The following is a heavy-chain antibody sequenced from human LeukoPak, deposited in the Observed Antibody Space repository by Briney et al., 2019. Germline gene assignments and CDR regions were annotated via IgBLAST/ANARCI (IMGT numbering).Heavy chain of an antibody. D-gene: IGHD6-13*01. Sequence: GESLKISCKASGYTFTSYWIGWVRQMPGKGLEWMAIIYPGDSDTRYSPSFHGQVTISADKSISTAYLQWSSLKASDTAMYYCARREMVAAAGTYDYWGQGTLVTVSS. V-gene: IGHV5-51*01. CDR2: IYPGDSDT. CDR3: ARREMVAAAGTYDY. J-gene: IGHJ4*02. CDR1: GYTFTSYW.